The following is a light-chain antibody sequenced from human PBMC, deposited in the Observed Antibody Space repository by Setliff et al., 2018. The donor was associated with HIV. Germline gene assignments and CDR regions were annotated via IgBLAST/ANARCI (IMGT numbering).Light chain of an antibody. CDR3: SSYAGSNNRYV. CDR2: EVS. V-gene: IGLV2-8*01. CDR1: SSDVGGYNY. Sequence: QSVLTQPPSASGSHGQSVTISCTGTSSDVGGYNYVSWYQQHPGKAPKLMIYEVSKRPSGVPDRFSGSKSGNTASLTVSGLQAEDEADYYCSSYAGSNNRYVFGTGAKVTVL. J-gene: IGLJ1*01.